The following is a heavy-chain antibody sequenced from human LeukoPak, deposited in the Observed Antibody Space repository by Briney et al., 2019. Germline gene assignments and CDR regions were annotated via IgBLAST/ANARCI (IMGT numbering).Heavy chain of an antibody. CDR3: ARLDENIAAYDY. CDR2: IKQDGSEK. J-gene: IGHJ4*02. V-gene: IGHV3-7*01. CDR1: GFTFSDYW. Sequence: GGSLRLSCSASGFTFSDYWMMWVRQAPGKGLEWVANIKQDGSEKYYVDSVKGRFTISRDNAKNSLYLQMNSLRAEDTAVYYCARLDENIAAYDYWGQGTLVTVSS. D-gene: IGHD6-25*01.